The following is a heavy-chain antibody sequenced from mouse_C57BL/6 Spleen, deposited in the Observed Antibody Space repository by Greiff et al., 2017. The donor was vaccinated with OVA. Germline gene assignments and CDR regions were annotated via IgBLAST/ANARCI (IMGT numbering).Heavy chain of an antibody. CDR2: IWSGGST. V-gene: IGHV2-2*01. D-gene: IGHD1-1*01. CDR1: GFSLTSYG. J-gene: IGHJ4*01. CDR3: ARSSIYYYGSSRYYAMDY. Sequence: VQLQQSGPGLVQPSQSLSITCTVSGFSLTSYGVHWVRQSPGKGLEWLGVIWSGGSTDYNAAFISRLSISKDNSKSQVFFKMNSLQADDTAIYYCARSSIYYYGSSRYYAMDYWGQGTSVTVSS.